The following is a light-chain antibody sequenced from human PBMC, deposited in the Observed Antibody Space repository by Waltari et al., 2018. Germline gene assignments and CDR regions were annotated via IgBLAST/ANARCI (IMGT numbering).Light chain of an antibody. CDR2: GNN. J-gene: IGLJ3*02. Sequence: QSILTQPTSVSGAPAQRVTISCPGSSPNIGAGHDVHWYQAFPGTAPKLLINGNNNRPSGVPDRFSGSKSGSSASLAINGLQAEDEADYYCQSFDSNVRGGVVFGGGTKVTVL. V-gene: IGLV1-40*01. CDR1: SPNIGAGHD. CDR3: QSFDSNVRGGVV.